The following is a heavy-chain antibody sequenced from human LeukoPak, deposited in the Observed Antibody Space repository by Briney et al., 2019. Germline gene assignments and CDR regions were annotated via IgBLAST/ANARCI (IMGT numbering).Heavy chain of an antibody. J-gene: IGHJ5*02. CDR2: IIPILGIA. D-gene: IGHD3-22*01. Sequence: GASVKVSCKASGYTFTGYYMHWVRQAPGQGLEWMGRIIPILGIANYAQKFQGRVTITADKSTSTAYMELSSLRSEDTAVYYCARGAYYDSSFFDPWGQGTLVTVSS. CDR3: ARGAYYDSSFFDP. V-gene: IGHV1-69*04. CDR1: GYTFTGYY.